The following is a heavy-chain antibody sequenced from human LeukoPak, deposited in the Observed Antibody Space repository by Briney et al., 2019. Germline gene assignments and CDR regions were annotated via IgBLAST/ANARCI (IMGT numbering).Heavy chain of an antibody. J-gene: IGHJ4*02. D-gene: IGHD3-10*01. V-gene: IGHV4-38-2*02. CDR3: ARDRIYGSGSDHFDY. CDR1: GYSIRSGYY. Sequence: SEILSLTCTVSGYSIRSGYYWGWIRQPPGKGLEWIGSIYHSGSIYHNPSLRSRVTISVDTSKNQFSLKLSSVTAADTAVYYCARDRIYGSGSDHFDYWGQGTLVTVSS. CDR2: IYHSGSI.